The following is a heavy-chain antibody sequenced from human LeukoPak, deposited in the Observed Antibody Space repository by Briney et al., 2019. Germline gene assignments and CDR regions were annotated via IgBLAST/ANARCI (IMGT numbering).Heavy chain of an antibody. D-gene: IGHD6-13*01. CDR1: GYTFTSYG. CDR2: ISGYNGNT. J-gene: IGHJ4*02. CDR3: ARDSSPARYSSSWPVDY. V-gene: IGHV1-18*01. Sequence: SVKVCCKTSGYTFTSYGISRVRQAPGQGLEWMGWISGYNGNTKYAQKLQGRVTMTTDTSTSTAYMELRSLRSDDTAVYYCARDSSPARYSSSWPVDYGGQGTLVTVSS.